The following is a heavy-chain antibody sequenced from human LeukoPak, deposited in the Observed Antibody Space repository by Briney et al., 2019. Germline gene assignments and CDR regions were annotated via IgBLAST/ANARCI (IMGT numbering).Heavy chain of an antibody. D-gene: IGHD2-2*03. CDR2: INPSGGST. Sequence: ASVKVSCKASGYTFTSYYMHWMRQAPGQGLEWMGIINPSGGSTSYAQKFQGRVTMTRDTSTSTVYMELSSLRSEDTAVYYCAREARMDIVVVPAAIDYYYYYGMDVWGQGTTVTVSS. V-gene: IGHV1-46*01. CDR1: GYTFTSYY. CDR3: AREARMDIVVVPAAIDYYYYYGMDV. J-gene: IGHJ6*02.